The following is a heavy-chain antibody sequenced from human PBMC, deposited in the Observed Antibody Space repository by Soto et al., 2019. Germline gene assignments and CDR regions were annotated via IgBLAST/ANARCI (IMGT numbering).Heavy chain of an antibody. CDR3: AKDRRITIFGNPNWFDP. J-gene: IGHJ5*02. CDR2: ISGSGGST. V-gene: IGHV3-23*01. Sequence: GGSLRLSCAASGFTFSSYAMSWVRQAPGKGLEWVSAISGSGGSTYYADSVKGRFTISRDNSKSTLYLQMNSLRAEDTAVYYCAKDRRITIFGNPNWFDPWGQGTLVTVSS. CDR1: GFTFSSYA. D-gene: IGHD3-3*01.